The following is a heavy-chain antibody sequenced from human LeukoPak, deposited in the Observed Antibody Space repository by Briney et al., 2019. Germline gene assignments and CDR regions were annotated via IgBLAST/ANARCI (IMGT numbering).Heavy chain of an antibody. V-gene: IGHV3-48*03. Sequence: PGGSLRPSCAASGFTFSSYEMNWVRQAPGKGLEWVSYISSSGSTIYYADSVKGRFTISRDNAKNSLYLQMNSLRAEDTAVYYCARVELLWFGELLGVNDYWGQGTLVTVSS. J-gene: IGHJ4*02. D-gene: IGHD3-10*01. CDR3: ARVELLWFGELLGVNDY. CDR2: ISSSGSTI. CDR1: GFTFSSYE.